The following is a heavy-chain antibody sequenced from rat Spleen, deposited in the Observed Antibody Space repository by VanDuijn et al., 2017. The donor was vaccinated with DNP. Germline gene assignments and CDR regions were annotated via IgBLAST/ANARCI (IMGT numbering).Heavy chain of an antibody. CDR3: ARRGTVMSFDY. CDR2: ISYNGGTP. J-gene: IGHJ2*01. CDR1: GFTFSNYG. D-gene: IGHD1-12*01. Sequence: EVQLVESGGGPVQPGRSLKLSCVASGFTFSNYGMAWVRQTPTKGLEWVATISYNGGTPYYRDSVKGRFSLSRDNAKSTLYLQVNSLRSEDTATYYCARRGTVMSFDYWGQGVMVTVSS. V-gene: IGHV5-29*01.